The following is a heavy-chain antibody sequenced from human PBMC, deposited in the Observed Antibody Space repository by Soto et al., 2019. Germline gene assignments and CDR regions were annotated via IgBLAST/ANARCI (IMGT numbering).Heavy chain of an antibody. V-gene: IGHV3-23*05. D-gene: IGHD6-13*01. Sequence: EVQLLESGGGLVQPGGSLRLSCAASGFNFYLYAMTWVRQAPGKGLEWVSTLSYSSSTTYYADSVKGRFTISRDNSKNALYLQMHGLRPDDTALYFCVRATLAAADRGLHHYGLNVWGLGTTVTVSS. CDR3: VRATLAAADRGLHHYGLNV. J-gene: IGHJ6*02. CDR1: GFNFYLYA. CDR2: LSYSSSTT.